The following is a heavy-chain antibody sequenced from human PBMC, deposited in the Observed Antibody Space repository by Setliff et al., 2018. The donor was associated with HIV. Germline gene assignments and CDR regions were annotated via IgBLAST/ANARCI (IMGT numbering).Heavy chain of an antibody. CDR2: INPSDGSA. CDR1: GYTFTSCF. CDR3: AKEYHTAATGTRVANYFDY. J-gene: IGHJ4*02. D-gene: IGHD6-13*01. Sequence: ASVKVSCKASGYTFTSCFLHWVRQAPGQGLEYMGTINPSDGSADYVEKFQDRVTITRDTSTSTVYMEMSSLRSEDTAIYYCAKEYHTAATGTRVANYFDYWGQGTLVTVSS. V-gene: IGHV1-46*01.